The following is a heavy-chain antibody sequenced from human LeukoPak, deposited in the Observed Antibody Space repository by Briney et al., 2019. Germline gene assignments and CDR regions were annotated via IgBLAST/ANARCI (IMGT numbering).Heavy chain of an antibody. CDR1: GYSISSSYY. D-gene: IGHD4-17*01. V-gene: IGHV4-38-2*02. CDR3: ARAGYGDSDFDY. J-gene: IGHJ4*02. Sequence: SETLSLTCTVSGYSISSSYYWGWIRQPPGKGLEWIGSIYHSGNTYYNPSLKSRVTISVDTSKNQFSLKLSSVTAADTAVYYCARAGYGDSDFDYWGQGTLVTVSS. CDR2: IYHSGNT.